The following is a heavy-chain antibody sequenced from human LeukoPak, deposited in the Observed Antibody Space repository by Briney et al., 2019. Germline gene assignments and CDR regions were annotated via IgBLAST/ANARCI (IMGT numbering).Heavy chain of an antibody. J-gene: IGHJ4*02. Sequence: PGGSLRLSCAVSGFTVSTYVMRWVRRAPGEGLVWVSRINHDGSDISYADSVKGRSTISRDNAKNTLYLQMNSLRADDTAIYYCVRDSNFKIDYWGQGTLVTASS. CDR2: INHDGSDI. CDR3: VRDSNFKIDY. D-gene: IGHD5-24*01. CDR1: GFTVSTYV. V-gene: IGHV3-74*01.